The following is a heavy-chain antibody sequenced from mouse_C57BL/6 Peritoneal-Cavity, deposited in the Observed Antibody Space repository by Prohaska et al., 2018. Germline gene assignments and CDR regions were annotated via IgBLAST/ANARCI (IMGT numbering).Heavy chain of an antibody. CDR2: INSDGRER. CDR1: GFTFSGFW. V-gene: IGHV11-2*01. D-gene: IGHD2-1*01. CDR3: MRYGNYWYFDV. Sequence: EVQLLETGGGLVQPGGSRGLSCEGSGFTFSGFWMSWVRQTPGKTLEWIGDINSDGRERNYAPSIKDRFTIFRDNDKSTLDLQMSNVRSEDTATYFCMRYGNYWYFDVWGTGTTVTASS. J-gene: IGHJ1*03.